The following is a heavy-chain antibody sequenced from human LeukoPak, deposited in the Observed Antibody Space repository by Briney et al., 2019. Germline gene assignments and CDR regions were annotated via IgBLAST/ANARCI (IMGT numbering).Heavy chain of an antibody. D-gene: IGHD2-2*01. V-gene: IGHV3-20*04. J-gene: IGHJ4*02. CDR1: GFTFSSYW. Sequence: GGSLRLSCAASGFTFSSYWMSWVRQAPGKGLEWVSGINWSGGSTGYADPLRGRFTISRDNAKNSLYLQMDSLRAEDTALYYCARAPITSPFYFDYWGQGTLVTVSS. CDR3: ARAPITSPFYFDY. CDR2: INWSGGST.